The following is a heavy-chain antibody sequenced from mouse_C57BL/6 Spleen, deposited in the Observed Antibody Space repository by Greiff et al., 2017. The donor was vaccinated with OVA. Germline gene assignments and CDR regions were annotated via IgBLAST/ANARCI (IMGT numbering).Heavy chain of an antibody. D-gene: IGHD2-4*01. J-gene: IGHJ4*01. Sequence: EVKLVESGGGLVKPGGSLKLSCAASGFTFSSYAMSWVRQTPEKRLEWVATISAGGSYTYYPDNVKGRFTISRDNAKNNLYLQKSHLKTEDTAMYYCARDKDYDRDYYAMDYWGQGTSVTVSS. CDR3: ARDKDYDRDYYAMDY. CDR1: GFTFSSYA. V-gene: IGHV5-4*01. CDR2: ISAGGSYT.